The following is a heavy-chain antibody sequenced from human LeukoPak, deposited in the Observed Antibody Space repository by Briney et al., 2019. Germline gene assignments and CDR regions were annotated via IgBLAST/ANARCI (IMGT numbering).Heavy chain of an antibody. CDR2: MNPNSGNT. V-gene: IGHV1-8*01. J-gene: IGHJ5*02. D-gene: IGHD1-14*01. CDR3: ARHGTRVGWFDP. Sequence: GASVKVSCKASGYTFTSYDINWLRQATGQGLEWMGWMNPNSGNTGYAQKFQGRVTTTRNTSISTAYMELSSLRSEDTAVYYCARHGTRVGWFDPWGQGTLVTVSS. CDR1: GYTFTSYD.